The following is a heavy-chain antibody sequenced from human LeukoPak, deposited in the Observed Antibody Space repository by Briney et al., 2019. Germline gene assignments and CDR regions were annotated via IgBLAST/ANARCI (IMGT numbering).Heavy chain of an antibody. J-gene: IGHJ4*02. D-gene: IGHD1-26*01. CDR3: ARGAVGAYDY. CDR1: DGSIISSDYY. Sequence: SETLSLTCTVSDGSIISSDYYWGWIRQPPGKGLEWIGYIYYSGSTNYNPSLKSRVTISVDTSKNQFSLKLSSVTAADTAVYYCARGAVGAYDYWGQGTLVTVSS. V-gene: IGHV4-61*08. CDR2: IYYSGST.